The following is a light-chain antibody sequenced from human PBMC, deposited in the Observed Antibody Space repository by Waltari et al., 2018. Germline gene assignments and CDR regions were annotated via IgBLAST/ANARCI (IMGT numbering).Light chain of an antibody. J-gene: IGKJ1*01. CDR3: QLHFLLPAT. Sequence: EIVFTQSPVSLSLSPGERAPLSCRSSQSISRYLPWYQQKPGQAPRLLIYGASNRATGVPPRFSGSGSGTDFSLTISGLEPEDSAVYYCQLHFLLPATFGQGTKVEIK. CDR2: GAS. CDR1: QSISRY. V-gene: IGKV3-20*01.